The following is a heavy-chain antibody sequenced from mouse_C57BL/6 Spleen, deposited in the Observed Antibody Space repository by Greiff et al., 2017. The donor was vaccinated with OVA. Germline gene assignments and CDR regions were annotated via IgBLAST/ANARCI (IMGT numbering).Heavy chain of an antibody. D-gene: IGHD1-1*01. CDR2: IYPGSGNT. V-gene: IGHV1-76*01. CDR1: GYTFTDYY. J-gene: IGHJ4*01. CDR3: ARQACTTVVATRGGYAMDY. Sequence: LQESGAELVRPGASVKLSCKASGYTFTDYYINWVKQRPGQGLEWIARIYPGSGNTYYNEKFKGKATLTAEKSSSTAYMQLSSLTSEDSAVYFCARQACTTVVATRGGYAMDYWGQGTSVTVSS.